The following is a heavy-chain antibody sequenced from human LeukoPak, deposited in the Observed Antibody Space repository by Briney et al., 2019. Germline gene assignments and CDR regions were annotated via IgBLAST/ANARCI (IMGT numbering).Heavy chain of an antibody. V-gene: IGHV3-21*01. CDR3: ARGSLSIMDY. J-gene: IGHJ4*02. D-gene: IGHD1-14*01. Sequence: GGSLRLSCAASGFTFSTCTMNWVRQAPGKGLEWVSSISSSSSYIYYADSVKGRFTISRDNAKNSLYLQMNSLRAEDTAVYYCARGSLSIMDYWGQGTLVTVSS. CDR2: ISSSSSYI. CDR1: GFTFSTCT.